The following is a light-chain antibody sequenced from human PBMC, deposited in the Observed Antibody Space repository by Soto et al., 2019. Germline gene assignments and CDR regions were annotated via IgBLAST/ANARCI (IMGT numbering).Light chain of an antibody. Sequence: DIQMTQSPSYLSASVGDRDTITCRASQSISRNLNWYQQKPGKAPQLLIYAAASLQSGVPSRFSGSGSGTDFTLTISSLQPEDFANYYCQQSYSLPPTFGHGTKVDIK. CDR3: QQSYSLPPT. CDR1: QSISRN. V-gene: IGKV1-39*01. CDR2: AAA. J-gene: IGKJ3*01.